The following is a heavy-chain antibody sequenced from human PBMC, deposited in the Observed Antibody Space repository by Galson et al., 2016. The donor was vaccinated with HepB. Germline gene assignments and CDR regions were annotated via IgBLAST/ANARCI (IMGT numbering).Heavy chain of an antibody. CDR3: ARELGLRGIRMDV. Sequence: TLSLTCTVSGDSVSSGGHFWSWIRQHPGKGLEWIGYIYYGASTYYNPSLKSRVTISVDTSKNQFFLNLKSVTAADTAVYYCARELGLRGIRMDVWGQGTTVIVSS. D-gene: IGHD3-10*01. V-gene: IGHV4-31*03. J-gene: IGHJ6*02. CDR1: GDSVSSGGHF. CDR2: IYYGAST.